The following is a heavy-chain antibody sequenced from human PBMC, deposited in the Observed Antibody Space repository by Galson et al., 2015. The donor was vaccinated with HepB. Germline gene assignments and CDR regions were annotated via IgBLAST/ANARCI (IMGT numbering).Heavy chain of an antibody. V-gene: IGHV4-61*01. D-gene: IGHD3-22*01. Sequence: ETLSLTCSVSGASVSSGIYYWSWIRQPPGKGLEWIGYIFYTGSSNSHPSLKSRVTISVDTSKNQFSLKLNSVTAADTAVYYCASAEFDDSGYYYESWFDPWGQGTLVTVSS. CDR2: IFYTGSS. CDR1: GASVSSGIYY. CDR3: ASAEFDDSGYYYESWFDP. J-gene: IGHJ5*02.